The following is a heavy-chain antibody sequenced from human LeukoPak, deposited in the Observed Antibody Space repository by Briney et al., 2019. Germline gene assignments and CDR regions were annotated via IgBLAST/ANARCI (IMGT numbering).Heavy chain of an antibody. CDR2: INHSGST. V-gene: IGHV4-34*01. CDR1: GGSFSGYY. J-gene: IGHJ4*02. CDR3: ARDGEALRRFDY. D-gene: IGHD3-10*01. Sequence: PSETLSLTCAVYGGSFSGYYWGWIRQPPGKGLERIGEINHSGSTNYNPSLKSRVTISVDTSKNQSSLKLSSVTAADTAVYYCARDGEALRRFDYWGQGTLVTVSS.